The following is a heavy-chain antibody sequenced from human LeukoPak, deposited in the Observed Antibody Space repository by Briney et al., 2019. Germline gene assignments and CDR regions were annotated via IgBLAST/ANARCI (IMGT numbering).Heavy chain of an antibody. D-gene: IGHD2-2*01. J-gene: IGHJ3*02. CDR1: GGSFSGYY. CDR3: AKASALNAFDI. V-gene: IGHV4-34*01. Sequence: PSETLSFTCAVYGGSFSGYYWSWIRQPPGKGLEWIGEINHSGSTNYNPSLKSRVTISVDTSKNQFSLKLSSVTAADTAVYYCAKASALNAFDIWGRGTLVTVSS. CDR2: INHSGST.